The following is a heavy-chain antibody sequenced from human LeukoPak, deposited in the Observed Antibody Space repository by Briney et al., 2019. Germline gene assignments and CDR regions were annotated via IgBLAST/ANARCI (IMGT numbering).Heavy chain of an antibody. V-gene: IGHV4-61*08. D-gene: IGHD3-22*01. J-gene: IGHJ3*02. CDR2: ISYSGST. Sequence: PSETLSLTCAVSGGSIRSGGYYWSWIRQPPGKGLEWIGYISYSGSTNYNPSLKSRVTISVDTSKNQFSLNLRSVTAADTAVYYCARANYYDTSGYSRGAFDIWGQGTMVTVSS. CDR1: GGSIRSGGYY. CDR3: ARANYYDTSGYSRGAFDI.